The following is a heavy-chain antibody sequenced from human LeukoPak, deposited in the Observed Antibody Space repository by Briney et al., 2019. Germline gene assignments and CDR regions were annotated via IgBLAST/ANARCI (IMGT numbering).Heavy chain of an antibody. D-gene: IGHD5-12*01. CDR3: ARDGYSGNDGL. Sequence: PSETLSLTCTVSGGSISSGSYYWSWIRQPAGKGLEWIGRIYTSGSTNYNPSLKSRVTISVDTSKNQFSLKLSSVTAADTAVYYCARDGYSGNDGLWGQGSLVTVSS. CDR2: IYTSGST. J-gene: IGHJ4*02. V-gene: IGHV4-61*02. CDR1: GGSISSGSYY.